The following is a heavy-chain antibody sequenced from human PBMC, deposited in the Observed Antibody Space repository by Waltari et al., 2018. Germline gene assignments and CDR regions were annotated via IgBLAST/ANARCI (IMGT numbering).Heavy chain of an antibody. J-gene: IGHJ3*02. D-gene: IGHD2-21*01. CDR3: ARGKGIEDLAFDI. V-gene: IGHV4-31*03. CDR2: IYYSGST. CDR1: GGSISSGGYY. Sequence: QVQLQESGPGLVKPSQTLSLTCTVSGGSISSGGYYWSWIRQHPGKGLEWIGYIYYSGSTYYNPSLRSRVTISVDTSKNQFSLKLSSVTAADTAVYYCARGKGIEDLAFDIWGQGTMDTVSS.